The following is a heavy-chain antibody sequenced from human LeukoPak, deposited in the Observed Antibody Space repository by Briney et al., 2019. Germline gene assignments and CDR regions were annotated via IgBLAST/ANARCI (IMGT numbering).Heavy chain of an antibody. CDR3: ARDTGHQLSRRNYYAMDV. CDR2: IYYSGST. Sequence: SETLSLTCTVSGGSISSYYWSWIRQPPGKGLEWIGYIYYSGSTNYNPSLKSRVTISVDTSKNQFSLKVSSVTAADTAVYYCARDTGHQLSRRNYYAMDVWGQGTTVTVSS. D-gene: IGHD2-2*01. V-gene: IGHV4-59*12. J-gene: IGHJ6*02. CDR1: GGSISSYY.